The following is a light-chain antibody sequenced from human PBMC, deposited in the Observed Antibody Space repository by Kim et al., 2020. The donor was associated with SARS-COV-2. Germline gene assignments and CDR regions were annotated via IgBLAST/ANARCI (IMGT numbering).Light chain of an antibody. CDR2: DAS. CDR3: QQYSDLWT. Sequence: SLSPGGRATLSCRASQSVGRRLAWYQQKHGQVPKVLIYDASTRATGIPARFSGSGSATEFTLSISSLQSEDFAVYYCQQYSDLWTFGQGTKVDIK. CDR1: QSVGRR. J-gene: IGKJ1*01. V-gene: IGKV3-15*01.